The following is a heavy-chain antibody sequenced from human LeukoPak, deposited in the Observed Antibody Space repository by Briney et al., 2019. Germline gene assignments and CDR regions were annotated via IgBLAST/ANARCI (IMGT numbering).Heavy chain of an antibody. CDR1: GFTVSSNY. CDR3: ARLAVPAAILFYYYYGMDV. CDR2: IYSGGST. Sequence: GGSLRLSCAASGFTVSSNYMSWVRQAPGKGLEWVSVIYSGGSTYYADSVKGRFTISRDNSKNTLYLQMNSLRAEDTAVYYCARLAVPAAILFYYYYGMDVWGQGTTVTVSS. D-gene: IGHD2-2*01. J-gene: IGHJ6*02. V-gene: IGHV3-66*01.